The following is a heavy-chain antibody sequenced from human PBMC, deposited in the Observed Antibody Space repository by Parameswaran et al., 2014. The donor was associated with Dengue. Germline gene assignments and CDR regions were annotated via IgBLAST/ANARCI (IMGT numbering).Heavy chain of an antibody. CDR2: ISYDGSNK. J-gene: IGHJ4*02. V-gene: IGHV3-30*18. Sequence: WIRQPPGKGLEWVAVISYDGSNKYYADSVKGRFTISRDNSKNTLYLQMNSLRAEDTAVYYCAKDNVWFGEPPREGYFDYWGQGTLVTVSS. CDR3: AKDNVWFGEPPREGYFDY. D-gene: IGHD3-10*01.